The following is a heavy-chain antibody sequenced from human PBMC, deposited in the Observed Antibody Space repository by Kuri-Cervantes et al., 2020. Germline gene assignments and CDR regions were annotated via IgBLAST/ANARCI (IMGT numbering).Heavy chain of an antibody. D-gene: IGHD4-17*01. CDR2: IYSSGTT. J-gene: IGHJ2*01. CDR3: ARRGEGWYFDL. CDR1: GGSFSDYL. V-gene: IGHV4-59*10. Sequence: SETLSLTCAVYGGSFSDYLWSWIRQPAGKGLEWIGRIYSSGTTNYNPSLKSRVTMSADSSKNQFSLRLSSVTAADTAVYYCARRGEGWYFDLWGRGTLVTVSS.